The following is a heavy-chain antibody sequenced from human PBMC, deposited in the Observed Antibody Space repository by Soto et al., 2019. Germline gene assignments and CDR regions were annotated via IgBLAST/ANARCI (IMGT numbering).Heavy chain of an antibody. V-gene: IGHV1-8*01. CDR2: MNPNSGNT. CDR1: GYTFTSYD. J-gene: IGHJ4*02. D-gene: IGHD3-3*01. CDR3: ARTYYDFWSGWPAFDY. Sequence: WASVKVSCKASGYTFTSYDINWVRQATGQGLEWMGWMNPNSGNTGYAQKFQGRVTMTRNTSISTAYMELSSLRSEDTAVYYCARTYYDFWSGWPAFDYWGQGTLVTVSS.